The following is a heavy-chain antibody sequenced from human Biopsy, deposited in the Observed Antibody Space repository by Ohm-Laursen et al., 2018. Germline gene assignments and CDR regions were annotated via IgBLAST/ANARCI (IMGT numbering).Heavy chain of an antibody. Sequence: SETLSLTCTVSGGSISGSSWSWIRQAPGKGLEWIGYISYSRDTNYNPSLKSRITISVDPSKNQFSLKLTSVTAADTAVYYCAKHGSGWTGDDAFHIWGQGTMVTVSS. CDR1: GGSISGSS. J-gene: IGHJ3*02. D-gene: IGHD6-19*01. CDR2: ISYSRDT. CDR3: AKHGSGWTGDDAFHI. V-gene: IGHV4-59*08.